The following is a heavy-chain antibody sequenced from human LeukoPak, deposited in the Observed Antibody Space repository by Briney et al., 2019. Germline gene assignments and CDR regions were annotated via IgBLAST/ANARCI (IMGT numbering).Heavy chain of an antibody. J-gene: IGHJ4*02. Sequence: GSLRLSCAASGFTFSSYAMSWVRQAPGKGLEWVSAISGSGGSTYYADSVKGRFTISRDNAKNSVYLQMNNLGAEDTAVYYCARDRLGDYDHSGYYDKWGQGTLVTVSS. CDR3: ARDRLGDYDHSGYYDK. V-gene: IGHV3-23*01. CDR2: ISGSGGST. CDR1: GFTFSSYA. D-gene: IGHD3-22*01.